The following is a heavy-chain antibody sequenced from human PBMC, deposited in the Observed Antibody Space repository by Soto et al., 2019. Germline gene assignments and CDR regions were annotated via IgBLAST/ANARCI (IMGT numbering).Heavy chain of an antibody. CDR3: ARFDILTGYADY. J-gene: IGHJ4*02. Sequence: SETLSLTCTVSGGSISSGDYYWSWIRQPPGKGLEWIGYIYYSGSTYYNPSLKSRVTISVDTSKNQFSLKLSSVTAADTAVYYCARFDILTGYADYWGQGTLVTGSS. V-gene: IGHV4-30-4*01. D-gene: IGHD3-9*01. CDR2: IYYSGST. CDR1: GGSISSGDYY.